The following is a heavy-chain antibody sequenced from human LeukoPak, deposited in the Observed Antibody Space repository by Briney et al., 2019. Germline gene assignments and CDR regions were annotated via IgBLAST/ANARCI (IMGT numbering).Heavy chain of an antibody. Sequence: PSETLSLTCTVSGGSISSYYWSWIRQPPGKGLEWIGYIYYSGSTNYNPSLKSRVTISVDTSKNQFSLKLSSVTAADTAVYYCARGALTSYSYGPFDYWGQGALVTVSS. CDR2: IYYSGST. D-gene: IGHD5-18*01. V-gene: IGHV4-59*01. CDR1: GGSISSYY. J-gene: IGHJ4*02. CDR3: ARGALTSYSYGPFDY.